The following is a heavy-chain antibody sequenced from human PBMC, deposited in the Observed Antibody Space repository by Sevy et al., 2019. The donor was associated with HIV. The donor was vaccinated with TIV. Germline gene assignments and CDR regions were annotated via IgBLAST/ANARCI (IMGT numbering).Heavy chain of an antibody. CDR3: STDIVVQSGYSYDFSTFNPDLPHNSGADV. Sequence: GGSLRLSCTASGFTFRNAWMTWVRQVPGKGLEWVGRIRNDPDGGTTDHAAPVRGRFTISRDDSKNTLYLQMNSLETEDTAVNYCSTDIVVQSGYSYDFSTFNPDLPHNSGADVWGQGTTVTVSS. V-gene: IGHV3-15*01. CDR1: GFTFRNAW. CDR2: IRNDPDGGTT. J-gene: IGHJ6*02. D-gene: IGHD5-12*01.